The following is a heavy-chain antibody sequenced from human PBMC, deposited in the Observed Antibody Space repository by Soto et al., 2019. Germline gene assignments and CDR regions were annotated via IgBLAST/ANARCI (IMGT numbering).Heavy chain of an antibody. Sequence: LRLSCTASGFTFSRHAMTWVRQAPGKGLEWVSGLSDSGGSIYYADSVKGRFTISRDNSMNTLYLQMNTLRAEDTAVYYCAKVSSSWYAGFFDLWGQGTLVTVSS. CDR3: AKVSSSWYAGFFDL. CDR2: LSDSGGSI. D-gene: IGHD6-13*01. V-gene: IGHV3-23*01. J-gene: IGHJ4*02. CDR1: GFTFSRHA.